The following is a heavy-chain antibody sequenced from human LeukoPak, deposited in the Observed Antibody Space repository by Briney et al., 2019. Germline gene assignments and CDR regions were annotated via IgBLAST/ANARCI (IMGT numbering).Heavy chain of an antibody. CDR2: INHSGST. CDR1: GGSFSGYY. J-gene: IGHJ4*02. Sequence: SSETLSLTCAVYGGSFSGYYWSWIRQPPGKGLEWIGEINHSGSTDYNPSLKSRVTISVDTSKNQFSLKLSSVTAADTAVYYCARGSYFTMIVVTLAGYFDYWGQGTLVTVSS. D-gene: IGHD3-22*01. V-gene: IGHV4-34*01. CDR3: ARGSYFTMIVVTLAGYFDY.